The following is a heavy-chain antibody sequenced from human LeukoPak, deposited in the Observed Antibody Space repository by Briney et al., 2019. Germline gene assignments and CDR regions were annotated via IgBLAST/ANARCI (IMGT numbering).Heavy chain of an antibody. V-gene: IGHV4-30-2*01. CDR2: IYHSGST. CDR1: CGSISRGGYS. J-gene: IGHJ4*02. CDR3: ARNLYCSSTSCSPGIFDY. Sequence: SETLSLTCAVSCGSISRGGYSWSWIRQPPGKGLEGIGYIYHSGSTYYNPSLKSRVTISVDRSKNQFSLKLRSVTAADTAVYYCARNLYCSSTSCSPGIFDYWGQGTLVTVSS. D-gene: IGHD2-2*01.